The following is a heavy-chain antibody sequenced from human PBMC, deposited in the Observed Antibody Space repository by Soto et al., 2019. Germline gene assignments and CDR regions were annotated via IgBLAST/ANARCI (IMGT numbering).Heavy chain of an antibody. CDR3: ARYSGLPYYYGMDV. D-gene: IGHD3-10*01. Sequence: SETLSLTCAVYGGSFSGYYWSWIRQPPGKGLEWIGEINHSGSTNYNPSLKSRLTISVDTSKNQLSLKLGSVTAADTAVYYCARYSGLPYYYGMDVWGQGTTVTVSS. J-gene: IGHJ6*02. V-gene: IGHV4-34*01. CDR1: GGSFSGYY. CDR2: INHSGST.